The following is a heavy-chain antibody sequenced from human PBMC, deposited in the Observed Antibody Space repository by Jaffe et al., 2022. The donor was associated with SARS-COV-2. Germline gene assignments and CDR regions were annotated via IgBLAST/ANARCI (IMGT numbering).Heavy chain of an antibody. CDR2: LSWNSGSV. CDR1: GFKFDDYA. Sequence: EVQLVESGGGLVQPGRSLRLSCAASGFKFDDYAMHWVRQVPGKGLEWVSGLSWNSGSVGYADFVKGRFTISRDNAKNSLYLQMDSLGAEDTALYYCAKDMSTVTIGYYYNPMDVWGQGTTVTVSS. CDR3: AKDMSTVTIGYYYNPMDV. J-gene: IGHJ6*02. D-gene: IGHD4-17*01. V-gene: IGHV3-9*01.